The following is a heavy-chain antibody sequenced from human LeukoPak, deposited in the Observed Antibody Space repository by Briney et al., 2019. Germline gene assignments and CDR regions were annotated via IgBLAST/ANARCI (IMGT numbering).Heavy chain of an antibody. CDR3: AKDRVVRGVLWGTFDP. D-gene: IGHD3-10*01. Sequence: PGGSLRLSCAASGFTFSSYAMSWVRQAPGKGLEWVSAISGSGGSTYYADSVKGRFTISRDNSKNTLYLQMNSLRAEDTAVYYCAKDRVVRGVLWGTFDPWGQGTLVTVSS. CDR2: ISGSGGST. V-gene: IGHV3-23*01. J-gene: IGHJ5*02. CDR1: GFTFSSYA.